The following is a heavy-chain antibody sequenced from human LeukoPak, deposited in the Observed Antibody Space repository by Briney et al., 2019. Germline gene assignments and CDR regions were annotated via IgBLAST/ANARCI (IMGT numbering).Heavy chain of an antibody. D-gene: IGHD3-3*01. CDR1: GFTFSSYA. Sequence: GGSLRLSCAASGFTFSSYAMHWVRQAPGKGLEWVAVISYDGSNKYYADSVKGRFTISRDNSKNTLYLQMNSLRAEDTAVYYCARDGQPDGLRFLDPSWFDPWGQGTLVTVSS. CDR3: ARDGQPDGLRFLDPSWFDP. J-gene: IGHJ5*02. V-gene: IGHV3-30-3*01. CDR2: ISYDGSNK.